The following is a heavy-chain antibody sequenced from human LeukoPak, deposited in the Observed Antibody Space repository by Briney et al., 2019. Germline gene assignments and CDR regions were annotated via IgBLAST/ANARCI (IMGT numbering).Heavy chain of an antibody. V-gene: IGHV3-49*03. CDR3: TRVGTSATYVF. Sequence: GGSLRLSCTGSGFTLGDYYMTWFRQAPGKGLEWVGFIRSQAFGGTTDYAASVKDRFTISRDDSKSIVYLQMNSLKTEDTAVYYCTRVGTSATYVFWGQGVLVAVSS. J-gene: IGHJ4*02. CDR1: GFTLGDYY. CDR2: IRSQAFGGTT. D-gene: IGHD1-26*01.